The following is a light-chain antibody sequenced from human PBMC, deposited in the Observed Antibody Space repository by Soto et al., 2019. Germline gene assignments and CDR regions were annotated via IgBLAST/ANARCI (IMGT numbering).Light chain of an antibody. J-gene: IGKJ1*01. CDR1: QSIRSD. CDR2: TTS. CDR3: QQGFSRPRT. V-gene: IGKV1-39*01. Sequence: DIQMTQSPSSLSASVGDRVTITCRASQSIRSDLNWYQQRPGKAPKLLIYTTSNLESGVPSRFSGSGSGTDFTLTISNLQPEDFATYFCQQGFSRPRTFGQGTKVDIK.